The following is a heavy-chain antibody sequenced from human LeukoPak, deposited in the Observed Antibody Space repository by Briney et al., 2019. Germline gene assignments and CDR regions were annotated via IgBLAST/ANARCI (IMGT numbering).Heavy chain of an antibody. D-gene: IGHD2-8*02. Sequence: GGSLRLSCAASGFTFSSYAMSWVRQAPGKGLEWVSAISGSGGSTYYADSVKGRFTISRDNAKNSLYLQMNNLRAEDTAVYSCVRQVGEGLVEAFDIWGQGRMVTVSS. CDR3: VRQVGEGLVEAFDI. J-gene: IGHJ3*02. CDR1: GFTFSSYA. V-gene: IGHV3-23*01. CDR2: ISGSGGST.